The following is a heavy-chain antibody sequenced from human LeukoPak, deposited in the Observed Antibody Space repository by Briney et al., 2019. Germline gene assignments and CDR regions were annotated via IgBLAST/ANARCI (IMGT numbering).Heavy chain of an antibody. J-gene: IGHJ4*02. V-gene: IGHV3-21*01. CDR1: GFTFSNYA. CDR3: ARDARDYYNGGGYYLDY. Sequence: GGSLRLSCAASGFTFSNYAMSWVRQAPGKGLEWVSSITTSSNYIYYADSVKGRFTISRDNAKNSLFLQMNSLRAEDTAVYYCARDARDYYNGGGYYLDYWGQGTLVTVSS. CDR2: ITTSSNYI. D-gene: IGHD3-22*01.